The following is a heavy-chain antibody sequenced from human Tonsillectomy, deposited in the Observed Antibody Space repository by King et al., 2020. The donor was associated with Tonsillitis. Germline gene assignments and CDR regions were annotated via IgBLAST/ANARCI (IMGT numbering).Heavy chain of an antibody. D-gene: IGHD3-22*01. J-gene: IGHJ4*02. CDR2: ISYDGSNK. Sequence: VQLVESGGGVVQPGRSLRLSCAASGFTFSSYGMHWVRQAPGKGLEWVAVISYDGSNKYYADSVKGRFTISRGNSKNTLYLQMNSLRAEDTAVYYCAKDRGYYYDSSGEDYWGQGTLVTVSS. CDR3: AKDRGYYYDSSGEDY. V-gene: IGHV3-30*18. CDR1: GFTFSSYG.